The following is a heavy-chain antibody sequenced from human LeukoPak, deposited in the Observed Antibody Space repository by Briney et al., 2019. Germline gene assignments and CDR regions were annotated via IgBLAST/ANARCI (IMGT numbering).Heavy chain of an antibody. Sequence: PSETLSLTCAVSSYSISSGYYWDWIRQPPGKGLEWIGTIFYSGRAYYNPSLKSRVTMSVDTSKNHFSLKLTSVTAADTAVYFCARERRGRTGYASGDFDFWGQGTLVTVSS. D-gene: IGHD5-12*01. J-gene: IGHJ4*02. CDR2: IFYSGRA. CDR3: ARERRGRTGYASGDFDF. V-gene: IGHV4-38-2*02. CDR1: SYSISSGYY.